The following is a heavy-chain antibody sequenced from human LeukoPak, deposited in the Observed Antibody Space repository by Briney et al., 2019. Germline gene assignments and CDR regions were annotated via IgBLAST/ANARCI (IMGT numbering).Heavy chain of an antibody. J-gene: IGHJ5*02. CDR3: ARGGRSITMVRGVIIPRWFDP. CDR1: GGSFSGYY. V-gene: IGHV4-34*01. D-gene: IGHD3-10*01. Sequence: SETLSLTCAVYGGSFSGYYWSWIRQPPGKGLEWIGEINHSGSTNYNPSLKSRVTISVDTSKNQFSLKLSSVTAADTAVYYCARGGRSITMVRGVIIPRWFDPWGQGTLVTVSS. CDR2: INHSGST.